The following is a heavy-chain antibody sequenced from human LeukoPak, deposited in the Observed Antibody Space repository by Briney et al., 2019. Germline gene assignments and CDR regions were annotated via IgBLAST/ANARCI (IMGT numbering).Heavy chain of an antibody. CDR3: ARDFQCGGDCYTYDY. Sequence: ASVKVSCKASGYTFTTYALHWVRQAPGQRLEWMGWISAGNGNTKYSQKFQGRVTITRDTSASTAYMELSSLRSEDTAVYYCARDFQCGGDCYTYDYWGQGTLVTVSS. V-gene: IGHV1-3*01. CDR1: GYTFTTYA. CDR2: ISAGNGNT. D-gene: IGHD2-21*02. J-gene: IGHJ4*02.